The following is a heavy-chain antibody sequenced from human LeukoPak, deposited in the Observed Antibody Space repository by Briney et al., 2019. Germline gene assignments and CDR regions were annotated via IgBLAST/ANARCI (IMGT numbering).Heavy chain of an antibody. V-gene: IGHV4-59*08. CDR1: GGSISSYY. CDR3: ASLGYRGFDY. Sequence: SETLSLTCTVSGGSISSYYWSWIRQPPGKGLEWIGYIYYSGSTNYNPSLKSRVTISVDTSTNQFALKLSSETAADTAVYHCASLGYRGFDYWGQGTLVTVSS. CDR2: IYYSGST. D-gene: IGHD5-24*01. J-gene: IGHJ4*02.